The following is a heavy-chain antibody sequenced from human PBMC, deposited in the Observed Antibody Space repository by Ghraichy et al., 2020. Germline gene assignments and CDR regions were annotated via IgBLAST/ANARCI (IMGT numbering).Heavy chain of an antibody. CDR3: ARSRWGYSNSPRAFDY. J-gene: IGHJ4*02. Sequence: LSLTCAVSGFTFSSYTMNWVHQAPGKGLEWVSSISHSNNYIYQPDSLKGRFTISRDNAKNSLYLQMNSLRAEDTAVYYCARSRWGYSNSPRAFDYWGQGTLVTVSS. V-gene: IGHV3-21*01. D-gene: IGHD6-6*01. CDR1: GFTFSSYT. CDR2: ISHSNNYI.